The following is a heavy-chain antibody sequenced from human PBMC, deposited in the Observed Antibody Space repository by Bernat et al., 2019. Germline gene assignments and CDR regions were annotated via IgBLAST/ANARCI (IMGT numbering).Heavy chain of an antibody. CDR3: ARDLRGLEWYYFDY. D-gene: IGHD3-3*01. CDR2: IKQDGSEK. Sequence: LVESGGGLVQPGGSLRLSCAASGFTFSSYWMSWVRQAPGKGLEWVANIKQDGSEKYYVDSVKGRFTISRDNAKNSLYLQMNSLRAEDTAVYYCARDLRGLEWYYFDYWGQGTLVTVSS. V-gene: IGHV3-7*01. CDR1: GFTFSSYW. J-gene: IGHJ4*02.